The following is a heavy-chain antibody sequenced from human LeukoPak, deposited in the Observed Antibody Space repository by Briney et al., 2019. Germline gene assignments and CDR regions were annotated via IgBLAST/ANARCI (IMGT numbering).Heavy chain of an antibody. CDR1: GGSFSGYY. V-gene: IGHV4-34*01. CDR2: INHSGST. Sequence: PSETLSLTCAVYGGSFSGYYWSWIRQPPGKGLEWIGEINHSGSTNYNPSLKSRVTISVDTSKNQFSLKLSSVTAADTAVYYCARGRRWLQLHSWGQGTLVTVSS. D-gene: IGHD5-24*01. CDR3: ARGRRWLQLHS. J-gene: IGHJ4*02.